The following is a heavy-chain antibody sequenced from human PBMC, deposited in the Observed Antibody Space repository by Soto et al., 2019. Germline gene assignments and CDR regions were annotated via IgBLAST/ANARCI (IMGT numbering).Heavy chain of an antibody. CDR2: ISYDGSNK. V-gene: IGHV3-30*18. J-gene: IGHJ6*02. CDR3: AKCRRTTAYYYYGMDV. D-gene: IGHD4-17*01. CDR1: GFTFSSYG. Sequence: GGSLRLSCAASGFTFSSYGMHWVRQAPGKGLEWVAVISYDGSNKYYADSVKGRFTISRDNSKNTLYLQMNSLRAEDTAVYYCAKCRRTTAYYYYGMDVWGQGTTVTVSS.